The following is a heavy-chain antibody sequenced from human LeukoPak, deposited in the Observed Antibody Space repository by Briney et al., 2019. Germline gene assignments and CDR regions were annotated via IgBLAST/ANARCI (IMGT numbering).Heavy chain of an antibody. CDR1: GYSFTSYW. CDR2: IYPGDSDT. Sequence: GESLKISCKGSGYSFTSYWIGWVRQMPGEGLEWMGIIYPGDSDTRYSPSFQGQVTISAYKSISTAYLQWSSLNASDTAMYYCARPQRPVDTGDYYYYGMDVWGQGPTVTVSS. V-gene: IGHV5-51*01. J-gene: IGHJ6*02. D-gene: IGHD5-18*01. CDR3: ARPQRPVDTGDYYYYGMDV.